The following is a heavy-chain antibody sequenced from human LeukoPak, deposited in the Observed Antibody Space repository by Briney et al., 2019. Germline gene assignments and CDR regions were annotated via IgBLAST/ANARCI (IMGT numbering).Heavy chain of an antibody. CDR2: IKSKTDGGTT. V-gene: IGHV3-15*01. CDR1: GFTFSNAW. Sequence: GGSLRLSCAASGFTFSNAWMSWVRQAPGKGLEWVGRIKSKTDGGTTDYAAPVKGRFPISRDDSKNTLYLQMNSLKTEDTAVYYCTTVPPSPFYYDSSGLGWGQGTLITVSS. D-gene: IGHD3-22*01. CDR3: TTVPPSPFYYDSSGLG. J-gene: IGHJ1*01.